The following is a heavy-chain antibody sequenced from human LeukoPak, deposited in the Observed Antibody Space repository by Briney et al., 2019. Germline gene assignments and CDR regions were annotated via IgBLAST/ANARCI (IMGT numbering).Heavy chain of an antibody. Sequence: SETLSLTCTVSGGSISSSSYYWGWIRQPPGKGLEWIGSIYYGGTTYYNSSLKSRVTISVDISKNQFSLKVSPVTAADTAVYYCARDDVTTNGGVIADSRLFDIWGQGTMVTVSS. CDR3: ARDDVTTNGGVIADSRLFDI. D-gene: IGHD2-8*02. J-gene: IGHJ3*02. CDR1: GGSISSSSYY. CDR2: IYYGGTT. V-gene: IGHV4-39*07.